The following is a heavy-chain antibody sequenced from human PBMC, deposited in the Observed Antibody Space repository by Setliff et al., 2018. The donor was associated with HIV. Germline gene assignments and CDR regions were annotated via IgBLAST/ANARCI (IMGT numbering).Heavy chain of an antibody. V-gene: IGHV4-31*03. D-gene: IGHD2-21*02. CDR1: GGSISGGGYY. J-gene: IGHJ4*02. CDR3: ARQGNIVVVTSFDY. CDR2: IYYSGTA. Sequence: SETLSLTCTVSGGSISGGGYYWTWIRQYPGRGLEWIGYIYYSGTAYYKPSLRSRVTISVDTSMNQFSLRLNSVTAADTVVYYCARQGNIVVVTSFDYWGQGTLVTVSS.